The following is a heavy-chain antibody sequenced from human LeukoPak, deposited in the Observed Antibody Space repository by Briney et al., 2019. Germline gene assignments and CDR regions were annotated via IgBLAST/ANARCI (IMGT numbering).Heavy chain of an antibody. J-gene: IGHJ4*02. D-gene: IGHD3-3*01. Sequence: ASVKVSCKASGYTFTSYDINWVRQAPGQGLEWMGWMNPNSGNTGYAQKFQGRVTMTRNTSISTAYMELSSLRSEDTAVYYCARVIRQRGVVIFDYWGQGTLVTVSS. CDR1: GYTFTSYD. CDR3: ARVIRQRGVVIFDY. V-gene: IGHV1-8*01. CDR2: MNPNSGNT.